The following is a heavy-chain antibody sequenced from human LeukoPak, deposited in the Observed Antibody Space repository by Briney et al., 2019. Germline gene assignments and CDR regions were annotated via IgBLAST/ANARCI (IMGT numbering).Heavy chain of an antibody. CDR2: INAGNGNT. Sequence: ASVKVSCKASGYTFTSYAMHWVCQAPGQRLEWMGWINAGNGNTKYSQKFQGRVTITRDTSASTAYMELSSLRSEDTAVYYCARIAAGGYHYFDYWGQGTLVTVSS. V-gene: IGHV1-3*01. CDR1: GYTFTSYA. J-gene: IGHJ4*02. CDR3: ARIAAGGYHYFDY. D-gene: IGHD5-12*01.